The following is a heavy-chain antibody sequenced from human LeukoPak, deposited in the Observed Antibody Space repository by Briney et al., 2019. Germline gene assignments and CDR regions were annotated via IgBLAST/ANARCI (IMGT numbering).Heavy chain of an antibody. V-gene: IGHV3-23*01. J-gene: IGHJ4*02. D-gene: IGHD3-9*01. CDR1: GFTFSSYA. CDR2: ISGSGGST. CDR3: AKGDYDILTGYYPVDY. Sequence: PGGSLRLSSAASGFTFSSYAMSWVRQAPGKGLEWVSAISGSGGSTYYADSVKGRFTISRDNSKNTLYLQMNSLRAEDTAAYYCAKGDYDILTGYYPVDYWGQGTLVTVSS.